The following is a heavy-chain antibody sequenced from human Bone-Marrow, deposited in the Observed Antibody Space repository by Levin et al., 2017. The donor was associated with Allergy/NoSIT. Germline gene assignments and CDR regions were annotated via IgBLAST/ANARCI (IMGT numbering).Heavy chain of an antibody. V-gene: IGHV3-21*01. CDR2: ISRTASYI. CDR1: GFTFSSFS. Sequence: LSLTCAASGFTFSSFSMHWVRQAPGKGLQWVSSISRTASYIDYADSVKGRFIISRDTANNSLYLQMNSLRAEDSGVYYCARVRWEPVGIDYWGQGTLVTVSS. J-gene: IGHJ4*02. CDR3: ARVRWEPVGIDY. D-gene: IGHD1-26*01.